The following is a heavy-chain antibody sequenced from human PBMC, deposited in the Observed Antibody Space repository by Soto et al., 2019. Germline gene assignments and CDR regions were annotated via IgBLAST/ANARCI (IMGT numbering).Heavy chain of an antibody. V-gene: IGHV3-30*18. J-gene: IGHJ3*02. CDR1: GFTFSSYG. CDR3: AKVATMVRGRDAFDI. CDR2: ISYDGSNK. D-gene: IGHD3-10*01. Sequence: QPGGSLRLSCAASGFTFSSYGMHWVRQAPGKGLEWVAVISYDGSNKYYADSVKGRFTISRDNSKNTLYLQMNSLRAEDTAVYYCAKVATMVRGRDAFDIWGQGTMVTVSS.